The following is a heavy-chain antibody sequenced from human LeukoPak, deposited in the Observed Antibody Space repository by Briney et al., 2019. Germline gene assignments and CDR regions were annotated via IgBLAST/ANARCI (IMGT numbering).Heavy chain of an antibody. CDR3: ARGVGYYYMDV. Sequence: PRGSLRLSCAASGFTFSSYAMNWVRQAPGKGLEWVSSISSSSSYIYYADSVKGRFTISRDNAKNSLYLQMNSLRAEDTAVYYCARGVGYYYMDVWGKGTTVTVSS. CDR2: ISSSSSYI. J-gene: IGHJ6*03. D-gene: IGHD2-15*01. V-gene: IGHV3-21*01. CDR1: GFTFSSYA.